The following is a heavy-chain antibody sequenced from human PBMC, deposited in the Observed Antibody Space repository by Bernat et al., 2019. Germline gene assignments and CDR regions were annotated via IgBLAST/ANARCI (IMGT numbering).Heavy chain of an antibody. CDR1: GFTFSSYS. Sequence: EVQLVESGGGLVKPGGSLRLSCAASGFTFSSYSMNWVRQAPGKGLEWVSSISSSSYIYYADSVKGRFTISRDNAKNSLYLQMNSLRAEDTAVYYFARGTSGSYSPDFDYWGQGTLVTVSS. V-gene: IGHV3-21*01. CDR2: ISSSSYI. D-gene: IGHD1-26*01. J-gene: IGHJ4*02. CDR3: ARGTSGSYSPDFDY.